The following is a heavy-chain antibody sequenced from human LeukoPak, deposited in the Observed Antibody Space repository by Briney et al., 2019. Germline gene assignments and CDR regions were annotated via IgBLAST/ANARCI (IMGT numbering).Heavy chain of an antibody. D-gene: IGHD3-22*01. CDR3: ARMFYDGRGYYPFDY. J-gene: IGHJ4*02. CDR1: GFTVSSNY. V-gene: IGHV3-66*01. Sequence: PGGSLRLSCAASGFTVSSNYMSWVRQDPGKGLDWVSIIYSGGTTYYADSVKGRFTISRDNSKNTLYLQMNSLRAEDTAVYYCARMFYDGRGYYPFDYWGQGTLVTVSS. CDR2: IYSGGTT.